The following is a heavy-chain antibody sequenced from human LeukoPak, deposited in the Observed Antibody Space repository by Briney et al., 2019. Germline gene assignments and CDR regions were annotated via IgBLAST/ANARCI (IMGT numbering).Heavy chain of an antibody. J-gene: IGHJ4*02. V-gene: IGHV3-30*18. CDR3: EKEMQYGDYFDY. D-gene: IGHD4-17*01. CDR2: ISYEGSKK. CDR1: GFTFSSYG. Sequence: GGSLRLSCAASGFTFSSYGMHWVRQAPGKGLERVAVISYEGSKKYYEDSVKGRFTISRDNSKNTLYMQMNSLRAEDTAVYYCEKEMQYGDYFDYWGQGTLVTVSS.